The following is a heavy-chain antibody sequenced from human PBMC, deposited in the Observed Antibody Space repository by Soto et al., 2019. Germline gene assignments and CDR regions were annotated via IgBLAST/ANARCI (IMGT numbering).Heavy chain of an antibody. CDR3: AKDPQATSDP. CDR2: ISYDGSNK. CDR1: GFTFSSYG. Sequence: PGGSLRLSCAASGFTFSSYGMHWVRQAPGKGLEWVAVISYDGSNKYYADSVKGRFTISRDNSKNTLYLQMNSLRAEDTAVYYCAKDPQATSDPGGQGTLVTPPQ. J-gene: IGHJ5*02. V-gene: IGHV3-30*18.